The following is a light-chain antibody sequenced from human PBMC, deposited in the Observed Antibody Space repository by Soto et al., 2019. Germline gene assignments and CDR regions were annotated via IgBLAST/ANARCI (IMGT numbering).Light chain of an antibody. CDR3: QQRSNWPPIT. CDR2: KAS. V-gene: IGKV1-5*03. Sequence: DSQMTQSPSTLSGSVGDRVTISCRASQTISSWLAWYQQKPGKAPKLLIYKASTLKSGVPSRFSGSGSGTEFTLTISSLEPEDFAVYYCQQRSNWPPITFGQGTRLEI. CDR1: QTISSW. J-gene: IGKJ5*01.